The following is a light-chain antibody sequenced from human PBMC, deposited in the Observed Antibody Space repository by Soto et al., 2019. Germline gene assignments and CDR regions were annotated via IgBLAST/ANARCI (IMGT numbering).Light chain of an antibody. V-gene: IGLV1-40*01. CDR1: TSNIGAGYH. CDR2: DNT. J-gene: IGLJ1*01. CDR3: QSYASSLSSYV. Sequence: QSVLTQPPSVSGAPGQRFSISCTGSTSNIGAGYHVHWYQQFPGTAPKLLMYDNTNRPSGVPDRFSGSKSGTSASLAITGLQAEDEADYYCQSYASSLSSYVFGTGTKLTVL.